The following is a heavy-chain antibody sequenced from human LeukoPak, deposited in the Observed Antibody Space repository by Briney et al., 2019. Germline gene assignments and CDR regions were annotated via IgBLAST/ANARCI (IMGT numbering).Heavy chain of an antibody. Sequence: PSETLSLTCAVSGGSISGPNWWSWVRQPPGKGLEWIGEIYHSGSTDYNPSLKSRVTISVDKSKNQFSLKLSSVTAADTAVYYCARDWRRSGYYWFDAFDIWGQGTMVTVSS. CDR2: IYHSGST. CDR3: ARDWRRSGYYWFDAFDI. V-gene: IGHV4-4*02. D-gene: IGHD3-22*01. CDR1: GGSISGPNW. J-gene: IGHJ3*02.